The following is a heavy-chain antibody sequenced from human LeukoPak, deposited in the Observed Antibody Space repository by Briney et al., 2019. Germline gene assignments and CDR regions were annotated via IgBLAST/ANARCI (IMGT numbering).Heavy chain of an antibody. CDR2: TSYNGNT. D-gene: IGHD6-19*01. J-gene: IGHJ4*02. CDR3: ARHSGSGWQALGY. Sequence: ASVKVSCKASGYTFSNYGISWVRQAPGLGLEWMGWTSYNGNTKYAQKIQDRVTKTTDTSTTTAYMEWRSLESDDKAVYYCARHSGSGWQALGYWGQGTLVTVSS. CDR1: GYTFSNYG. V-gene: IGHV1-18*04.